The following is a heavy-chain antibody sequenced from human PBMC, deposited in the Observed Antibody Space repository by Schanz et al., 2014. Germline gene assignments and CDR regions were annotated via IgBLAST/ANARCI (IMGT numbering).Heavy chain of an antibody. D-gene: IGHD4-17*01. CDR1: GFTVSSNH. J-gene: IGHJ6*03. Sequence: VQLVESGGGLVKPGGSLRLSCAVSGFTVSSNHMSWVRQAPGKGLEWVSYISGTTTYTNYADSVKGRFTISRDNARNSLYLHMNTLGAEDTAVYYCARDGDRFYHNYYMDVWGKGTTVTVSS. V-gene: IGHV3-11*06. CDR3: ARDGDRFYHNYYMDV. CDR2: ISGTTTYT.